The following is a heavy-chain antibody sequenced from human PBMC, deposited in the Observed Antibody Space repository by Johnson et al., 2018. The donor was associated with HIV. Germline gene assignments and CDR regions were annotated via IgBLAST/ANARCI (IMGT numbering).Heavy chain of an antibody. D-gene: IGHD5-24*01. CDR2: ISFDGGDK. V-gene: IGHV3-30*18. Sequence: QMLLVESGGGVVQPGRSLRLSCAASGFSFSSYAMHWVRQSPGKGLEWVAVISFDGGDKYYADSVNGRFTISRDNSKSTFFLQMNSLTPEDTGVYYCAKERMAPRAFDIWGQGTMVTVSS. CDR1: GFSFSSYA. J-gene: IGHJ3*02. CDR3: AKERMAPRAFDI.